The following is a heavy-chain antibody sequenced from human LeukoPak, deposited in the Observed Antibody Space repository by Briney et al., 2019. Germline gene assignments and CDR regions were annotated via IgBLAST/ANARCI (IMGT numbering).Heavy chain of an antibody. V-gene: IGHV4-61*02. J-gene: IGHJ4*02. Sequence: SETLSLTCTVSGGSISSGGYYWSWIRQPAGKGLEWIGRIYTSGSTNYNPSLKSRLTISVDTSKNQFSLKLSSVTAADTAMYFCARGILRDYYDSSGFYHRGGVGYWGQGTLVTVSS. CDR1: GGSISSGGYY. CDR2: IYTSGST. CDR3: ARGILRDYYDSSGFYHRGGVGY. D-gene: IGHD3-22*01.